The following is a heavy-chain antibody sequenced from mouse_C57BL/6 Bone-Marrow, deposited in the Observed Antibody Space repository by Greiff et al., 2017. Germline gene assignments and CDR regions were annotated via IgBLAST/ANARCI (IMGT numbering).Heavy chain of an antibody. CDR1: GFNITDHY. V-gene: IGHV14-2*01. CDR2: IDPEDGET. D-gene: IGHD1-1*01. Sequence: EVQLQQSGAELVKPGASLKLSCTASGFNITDHYMHWVQQRTEQGLEWIGRIDPEDGETKYAPTFQGPAIIPADTPTNTAYLQLSRLTSEDTSVYCCARLLRSDVWGTRTTATGSS. J-gene: IGHJ1*03. CDR3: ARLLRSDV.